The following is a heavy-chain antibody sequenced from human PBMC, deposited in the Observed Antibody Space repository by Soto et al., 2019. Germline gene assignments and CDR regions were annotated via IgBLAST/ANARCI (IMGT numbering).Heavy chain of an antibody. J-gene: IGHJ2*01. D-gene: IGHD3-9*01. V-gene: IGHV4-34*01. Sequence: QVQLQQWGAGPLRPLETLSLTCGVSGGSFSGYYWAWIRQSPGKGLEWIGEINDRGSINYNPSLTSRVSISVDTSKTHSSLNLRSVTAADTAVYYCARESHDILTGPPWVWYFDLWGRGTLVTVSS. CDR2: INDRGSI. CDR3: ARESHDILTGPPWVWYFDL. CDR1: GGSFSGYY.